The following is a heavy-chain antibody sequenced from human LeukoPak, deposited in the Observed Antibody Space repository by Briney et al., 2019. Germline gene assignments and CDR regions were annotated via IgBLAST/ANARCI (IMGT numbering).Heavy chain of an antibody. CDR1: GFTFSSYA. D-gene: IGHD1-1*01. J-gene: IGHJ4*02. Sequence: GGSLRLSCAPSGFTFSSYAMSWVRHAPGKGLEWVSAISGSGGSTYYADSVKGRFTISRDNSKNTLYLQMNSLRAEDTAVYYCAKDRRVESPIDYWGQGTLVTVSS. CDR2: ISGSGGST. V-gene: IGHV3-23*01. CDR3: AKDRRVESPIDY.